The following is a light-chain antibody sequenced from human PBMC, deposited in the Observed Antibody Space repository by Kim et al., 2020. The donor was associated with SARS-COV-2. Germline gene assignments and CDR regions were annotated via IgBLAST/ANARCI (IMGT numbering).Light chain of an antibody. V-gene: IGKV3-20*01. CDR2: SGS. CDR3: QQYVSSPLT. CDR1: QSVTKNY. J-gene: IGKJ1*01. Sequence: EIVLTQSPGTVSLSPGERATLSCRASQSVTKNYLAWYQHRPGQAPRLLLYSGSSRATGVPDRFSGSGSGTDFTLTISRLEPEDFAVYYCQQYVSSPLTFGRGTKVDIK.